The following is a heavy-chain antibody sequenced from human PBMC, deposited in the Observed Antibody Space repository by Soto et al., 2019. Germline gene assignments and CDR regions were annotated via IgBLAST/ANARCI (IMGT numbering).Heavy chain of an antibody. CDR1: GYTFTSYG. Sequence: QVQLVQSGAEVKKPGASVKVSCKASGYTFTSYGISWVGQAPGQGLEWMGWISAYNGNTNYAQKLQGRVTMTTDTSTSTAYMELRSLRSDDTAVYYCARAPYYDILSGYYLNHYFDYWGQGTLVTVSS. V-gene: IGHV1-18*01. CDR2: ISAYNGNT. J-gene: IGHJ4*02. CDR3: ARAPYYDILSGYYLNHYFDY. D-gene: IGHD3-9*01.